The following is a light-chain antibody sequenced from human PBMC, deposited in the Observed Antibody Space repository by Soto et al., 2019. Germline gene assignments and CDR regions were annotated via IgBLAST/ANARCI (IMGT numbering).Light chain of an antibody. CDR2: DAS. Sequence: EIVLTQSPATLSLSPGERATLSCRASRSVTGYLAWYQQKPGQAPRLLIYDASSRATGIPPRFSGSGSVTDSTLTITSLEPEDCAVYYCQQRSDWPSTFGGGTKVEI. J-gene: IGKJ4*01. CDR3: QQRSDWPST. V-gene: IGKV3-11*01. CDR1: RSVTGY.